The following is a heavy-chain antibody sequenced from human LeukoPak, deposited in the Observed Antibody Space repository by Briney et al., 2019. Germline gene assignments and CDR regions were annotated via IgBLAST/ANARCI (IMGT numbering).Heavy chain of an antibody. CDR2: ISGCGGST. CDR3: AKSLYDSSGYYYGILGAPFDY. CDR1: GFTFSSYA. Sequence: GGSLRLSCAASGFTFSSYAMSWVRQAPGKGLEWVSAISGCGGSTYYADSVKGRFTISRDNSKNTLYLQMNSLRAEDTAVYYCAKSLYDSSGYYYGILGAPFDYWGQGTLVTVSS. D-gene: IGHD3-22*01. J-gene: IGHJ4*02. V-gene: IGHV3-23*01.